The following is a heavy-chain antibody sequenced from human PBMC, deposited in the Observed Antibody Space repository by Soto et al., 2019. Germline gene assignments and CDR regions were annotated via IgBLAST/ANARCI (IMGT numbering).Heavy chain of an antibody. D-gene: IGHD2-15*01. V-gene: IGHV4-34*01. Sequence: SETLSLTCAVYGGSFSGCYWSWIRQPPGKGLEWIGEINHSGSTNYNPSLKSRVTISVDTSKNQFSLKLSSVTAADTAAYYCARAAYSTHYGMDVWGQGTTVT. CDR1: GGSFSGCY. CDR3: ARAAYSTHYGMDV. CDR2: INHSGST. J-gene: IGHJ6*02.